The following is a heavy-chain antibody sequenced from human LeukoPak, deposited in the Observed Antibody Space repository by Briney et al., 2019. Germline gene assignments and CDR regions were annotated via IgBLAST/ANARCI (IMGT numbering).Heavy chain of an antibody. V-gene: IGHV3-53*01. CDR1: GFSVSSNY. J-gene: IGHJ4*02. Sequence: GGSLRLSCAASGFSVSSNYMGWVRQAPDKGLEWVSVIYSGGTTYYADSVKGRFTISRDISKNTVFLQMNSLRAEDTAVYYCARNFGTSYNSWGQGILVTVSS. D-gene: IGHD2-2*01. CDR3: ARNFGTSYNS. CDR2: IYSGGTT.